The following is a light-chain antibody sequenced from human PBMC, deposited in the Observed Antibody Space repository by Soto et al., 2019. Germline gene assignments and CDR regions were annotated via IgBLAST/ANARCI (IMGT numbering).Light chain of an antibody. CDR1: SSDVCGYNY. CDR2: DVS. Sequence: QSVLTQPASVSGPPGQSITISCTGTSSDVCGYNYVSWYQQHPGKAPKLMIYDVSNRPSGVSNRFYGSKSGNTASLTISGLQAEDEADYYCSSYTSSSTPYVFGTGTKVTVL. J-gene: IGLJ1*01. CDR3: SSYTSSSTPYV. V-gene: IGLV2-14*01.